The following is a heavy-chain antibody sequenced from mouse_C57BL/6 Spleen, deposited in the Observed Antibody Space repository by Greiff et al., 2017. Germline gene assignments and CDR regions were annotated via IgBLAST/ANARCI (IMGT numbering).Heavy chain of an antibody. V-gene: IGHV1-82*01. CDR3: ARPELGRGAMDY. CDR1: GYAFSSSW. D-gene: IGHD4-1*01. J-gene: IGHJ4*01. Sequence: VKLVESGPELVKPGASVKISCKASGYAFSSSWMNWVKQRPGKGLEWIGRIYPGDGDTNYNGKFKGKATLTADKSSSTAYMQLSSLTSEDSAVYFCARPELGRGAMDYWGQGTSVTVSS. CDR2: IYPGDGDT.